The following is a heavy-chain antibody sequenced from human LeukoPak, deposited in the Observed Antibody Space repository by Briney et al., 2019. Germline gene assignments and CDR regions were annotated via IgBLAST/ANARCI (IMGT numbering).Heavy chain of an antibody. J-gene: IGHJ4*02. CDR2: IRYDGSNK. CDR1: GFTFSTYG. Sequence: PGGSLRLSCAASGFTFSTYGMHWVRQAPGKGLEWVAFIRYDGSNKYYADSVKGRFTISRDNAKNSLSLQVNSLSAEDTAVYYCARSRSGYYEDYWGQGTLVTVSS. D-gene: IGHD3-22*01. V-gene: IGHV3-30*02. CDR3: ARSRSGYYEDY.